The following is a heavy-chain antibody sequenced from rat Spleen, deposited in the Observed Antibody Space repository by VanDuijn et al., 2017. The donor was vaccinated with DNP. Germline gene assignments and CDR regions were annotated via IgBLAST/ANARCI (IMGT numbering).Heavy chain of an antibody. CDR2: ISHDGNST. Sequence: EVQLVESGGGLVQSGRSLKLSCAASGFTFSDYYMAWVRQAPTKGLEWVAAISHDGNSTYYRDSVKGRFTISRENAKGSLDLQMDSLRSEDTAIYYCARHGEVPSRYAMDAWGQGTSVTVSS. CDR1: GFTFSDYY. D-gene: IGHD4-3*01. CDR3: ARHGEVPSRYAMDA. J-gene: IGHJ4*01. V-gene: IGHV5-7*01.